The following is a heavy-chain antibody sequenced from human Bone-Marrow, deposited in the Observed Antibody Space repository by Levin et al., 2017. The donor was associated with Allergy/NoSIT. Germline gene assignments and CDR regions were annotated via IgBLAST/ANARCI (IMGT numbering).Heavy chain of an antibody. CDR3: GRCYDGDSYCYDMDG. Sequence: KISCKASGGTFSTYAISWVRQAPGQGLEWMGGIIPIFGTTNYAQKFQGRVTITADTSTSTAYMELNSLISEDTAVYYCGRCYDGDSYCYDMDGWGQGTAVTVSS. CDR1: GGTFSTYA. D-gene: IGHD2-15*01. CDR2: IIPIFGTT. V-gene: IGHV1-69*06. J-gene: IGHJ6*02.